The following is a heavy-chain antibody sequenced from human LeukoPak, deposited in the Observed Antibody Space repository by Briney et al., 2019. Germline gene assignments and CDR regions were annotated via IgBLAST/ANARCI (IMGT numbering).Heavy chain of an antibody. J-gene: IGHJ4*02. CDR2: IYYSGST. CDR3: ARLVGAATDPFDY. Sequence: PSETLSLTCTVSGGSISSRAYYWGCIRQPPGKGLEWIASIYYSGSTYYNPSLKSRVTISIDTSKNQFSLKLSSVTAEDTAVYYCARLVGAATDPFDYWGQGTLVTVSS. CDR1: GGSISSRAYY. D-gene: IGHD1-26*01. V-gene: IGHV4-39*01.